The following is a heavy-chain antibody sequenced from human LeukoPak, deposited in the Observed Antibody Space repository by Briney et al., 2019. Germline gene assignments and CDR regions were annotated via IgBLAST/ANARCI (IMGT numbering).Heavy chain of an antibody. Sequence: SETLSLTCTVSGGSISSYYWSWIRQPPGKGLEWIGYIYYSGRTNYNPSLKSRVTISVDTSKNQFSLKLSSVTAADTAVYYCARVRLRYCSGGSCYSGYGMAVWGQGPTVTVSS. CDR1: GGSISSYY. CDR2: IYYSGRT. J-gene: IGHJ6*02. D-gene: IGHD2-15*01. V-gene: IGHV4-59*01. CDR3: ARVRLRYCSGGSCYSGYGMAV.